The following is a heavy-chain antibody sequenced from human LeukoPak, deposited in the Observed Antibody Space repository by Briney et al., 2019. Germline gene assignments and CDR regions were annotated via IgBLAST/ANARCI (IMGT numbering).Heavy chain of an antibody. CDR3: APIGGDSSVR. Sequence: PGGSLRLSCAASGFTFSSYAMSWVRQAPGEGLEWVSAISGSGGSTYHADSVKGRFTISRDNSKNTLYLQMNSLRAEDTAVYYCAPIGGDSSVRWGQGTLVTVSS. CDR1: GFTFSSYA. CDR2: ISGSGGST. J-gene: IGHJ1*01. D-gene: IGHD3-22*01. V-gene: IGHV3-23*01.